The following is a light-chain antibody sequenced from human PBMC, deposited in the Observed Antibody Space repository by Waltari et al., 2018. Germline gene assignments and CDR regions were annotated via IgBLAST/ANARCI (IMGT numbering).Light chain of an antibody. J-gene: IGLJ2*01. CDR3: RTWDSSRSAVI. V-gene: IGLV1-51*01. CDR2: DNN. CDR1: SSHIGRNY. Sequence: QSVLTQPPSVSAAPGQKVTVSCSGSSSHIGRNYVSWYQQLPGTAPKLLIYDNNKRPSGIPDRFSGAKSGTSATLGITGRQTVDEADYYCRTWDSSRSAVIFGGGTKLTVL.